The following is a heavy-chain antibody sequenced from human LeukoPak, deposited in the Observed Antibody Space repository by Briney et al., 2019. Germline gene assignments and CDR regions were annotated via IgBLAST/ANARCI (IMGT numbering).Heavy chain of an antibody. J-gene: IGHJ4*02. CDR1: GYTFTSYY. CDR2: INPSGGST. V-gene: IGHV1-46*01. D-gene: IGHD3-22*01. Sequence: ASVKVSCKASGYTFTSYYMHWVRQAPGQGLEWMGIINPSGGSTSYAQKFQGRVTMTRDTSTSTVYMELSSLRSEDTAVCYCARGGSTYYYDSSGYLPAYWGQGTLVTVSS. CDR3: ARGGSTYYYDSSGYLPAY.